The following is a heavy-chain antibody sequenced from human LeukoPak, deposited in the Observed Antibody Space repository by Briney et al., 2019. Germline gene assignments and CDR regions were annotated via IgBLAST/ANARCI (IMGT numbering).Heavy chain of an antibody. D-gene: IGHD3-22*01. Sequence: SQTLSLTCTVSGGSISSGSYYWSWIRQPAGKGLEWIGRIYTSGSTNYNPSLKSRVTISVDTSKNQFSLKLSSVTAADTAVYYCAREGYYYDSSVLDYWGQGTLVTVSS. CDR2: IYTSGST. V-gene: IGHV4-61*02. CDR1: GGSISSGSYY. CDR3: AREGYYYDSSVLDY. J-gene: IGHJ4*02.